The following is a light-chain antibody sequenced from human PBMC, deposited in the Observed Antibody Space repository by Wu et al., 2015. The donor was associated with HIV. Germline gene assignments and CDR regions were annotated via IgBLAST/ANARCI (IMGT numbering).Light chain of an antibody. J-gene: IGKJ2*01. CDR3: QQLNSYPYT. Sequence: DIQLIQSPSTLSASIGDRVTITCRASQSLSNWLAWYQQKPGKAPKLLIYKTSTLQSGVPARFSGSGSGTQFTLTISSLQPDDFATYYCQQLNSYPYTFGQGTKLEIK. V-gene: IGKV1-5*03. CDR1: QSLSNW. CDR2: KTS.